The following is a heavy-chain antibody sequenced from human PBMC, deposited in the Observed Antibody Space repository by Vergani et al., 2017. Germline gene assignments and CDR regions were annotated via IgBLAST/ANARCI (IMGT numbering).Heavy chain of an antibody. Sequence: EVQLLESGGGLVQPGGSLRLSCAASGFTFSSYAMSWVRQAPGKGLEWVSAISGSGGSTYYADSVKGRFTISRDNSKNTLYLQMNSLRAEDTAVYYCARDNGGSYSEYNWFDPWGQGTLVTVSS. CDR3: ARDNGGSYSEYNWFDP. V-gene: IGHV3-23*01. J-gene: IGHJ5*02. CDR1: GFTFSSYA. D-gene: IGHD1-26*01. CDR2: ISGSGGST.